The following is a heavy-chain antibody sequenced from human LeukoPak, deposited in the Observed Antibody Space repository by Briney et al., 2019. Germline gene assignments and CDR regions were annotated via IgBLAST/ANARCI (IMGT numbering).Heavy chain of an antibody. J-gene: IGHJ6*02. V-gene: IGHV3-74*01. CDR2: INSDGSIT. D-gene: IGHD5-18*01. Sequence: GGSLRLSCAASGFTFSSHWMHWVRQAPGKGLVWVSHINSDGSITSYADSVKGRFTISRDNAKNTLYLQMNSLRAEDTAVYYCARDAVDTANAVWGQGTTVTVSS. CDR1: GFTFSSHW. CDR3: ARDAVDTANAV.